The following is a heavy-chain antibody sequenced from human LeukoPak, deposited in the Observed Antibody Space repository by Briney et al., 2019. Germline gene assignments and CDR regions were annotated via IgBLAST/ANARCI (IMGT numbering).Heavy chain of an antibody. CDR2: ISGSGGST. D-gene: IGHD4-17*01. V-gene: IGHV3-23*01. CDR1: GFTFSSYA. J-gene: IGHJ4*02. Sequence: AGSLRLSCAASGFTFSSYAMRWVRHPPRKGLEWVSAISGSGGSTYYEDSVNSRLTISRDNSKNTLYLQMSSLRAEVSDVYYCAKAEGMTTVKIFGYWGQGTLVTVSS. CDR3: AKAEGMTTVKIFGY.